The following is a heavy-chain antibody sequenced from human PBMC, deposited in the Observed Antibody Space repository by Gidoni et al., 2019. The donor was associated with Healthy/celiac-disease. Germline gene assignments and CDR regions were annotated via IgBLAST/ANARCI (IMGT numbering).Heavy chain of an antibody. CDR1: GGSISRGSYY. CDR2: IYTSGST. CDR3: ARDWTGYSSGWYDYFDY. Sequence: QVQLQESGPGLVKPSQTLSLTCTVSGGSISRGSYYWSWIRQPAGKGLEWIGRIYTSGSTNYNPSLKSRVTISVDTSKNQFSLKLSSVTAADTAVYYCARDWTGYSSGWYDYFDYWGQGTLVTVSS. V-gene: IGHV4-61*02. D-gene: IGHD6-19*01. J-gene: IGHJ4*02.